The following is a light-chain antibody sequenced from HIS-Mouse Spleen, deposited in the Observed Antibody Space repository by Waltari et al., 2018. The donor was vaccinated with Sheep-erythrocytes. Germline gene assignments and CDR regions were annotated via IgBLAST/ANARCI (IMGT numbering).Light chain of an antibody. J-gene: IGKJ3*01. V-gene: IGKV1-5*03. CDR1: QSISSW. Sequence: DIQMTQSPSTLSASVGDRVTITCRASQSISSWLAWYQQKPGKAPKLLIYKASSLESGVPSRFSGSGSGTEFILTISSLQPDDFATYYCKQYNSFGPGTKVDIK. CDR2: KAS. CDR3: KQYNS.